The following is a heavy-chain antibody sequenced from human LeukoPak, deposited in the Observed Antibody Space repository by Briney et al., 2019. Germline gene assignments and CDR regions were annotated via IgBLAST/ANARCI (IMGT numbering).Heavy chain of an antibody. J-gene: IGHJ4*02. V-gene: IGHV3-30*02. CDR1: GFTFSSYG. D-gene: IGHD3-9*01. CDR2: IRYDGSNK. Sequence: PGGSLRLSCAASGFTFSSYGMHWVRQAPGKGLEWVAFIRYDGSNKYYADSVKGRFTISRDNFKNTLYLQMNSLRAEDTAVYYCAKGDVLRYFDWLSFDYWGQGTLVTVSS. CDR3: AKGDVLRYFDWLSFDY.